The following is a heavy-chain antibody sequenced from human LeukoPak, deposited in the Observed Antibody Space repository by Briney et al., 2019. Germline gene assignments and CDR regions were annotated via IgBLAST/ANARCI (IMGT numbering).Heavy chain of an antibody. CDR1: GYTFTSYG. CDR3: ARSVGATRIDY. J-gene: IGHJ4*02. V-gene: IGHV1-18*01. Sequence: ASVTVSCKASGYTFTSYGISWVRQAPGQGLEWMGWISAYNGNTNYAQTFQGRVTMTRDMSTSTVYMELSSLRSEDTAVYYCARSVGATRIDYWGQGTLVTVSS. D-gene: IGHD1-26*01. CDR2: ISAYNGNT.